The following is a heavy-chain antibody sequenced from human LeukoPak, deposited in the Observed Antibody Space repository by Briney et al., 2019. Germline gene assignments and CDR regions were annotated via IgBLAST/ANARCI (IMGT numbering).Heavy chain of an antibody. CDR1: GGPINYYY. Sequence: PSETLSLTCTVSGGPINYYYWSWIRQPPGEGLEWIGYISNGGTTNYNPSPKSRVTISVDKSKNQLSLKLGSVTAADTAVYHCVRLQPNTGEWAFDIWGQGTLVTVS. CDR3: VRLQPNTGEWAFDI. D-gene: IGHD1-1*01. CDR2: ISNGGTT. J-gene: IGHJ3*02. V-gene: IGHV4-59*01.